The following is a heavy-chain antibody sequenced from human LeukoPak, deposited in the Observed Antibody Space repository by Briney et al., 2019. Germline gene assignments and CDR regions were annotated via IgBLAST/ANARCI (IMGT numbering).Heavy chain of an antibody. CDR2: VHLDGRT. D-gene: IGHD3-3*01. CDR3: AREGGFYRPLDY. CDR1: GFTFSDYY. J-gene: IGHJ4*02. Sequence: GSLRLSCAASGFTFSDYYMNWIRQAPGKGLEWIGEVHLDGRTNYNPSLESRLTMSVDVSENQVSLKLTSVTAADTAVYYCAREGGFYRPLDYSGQGTLVTVSS. V-gene: IGHV4-34*01.